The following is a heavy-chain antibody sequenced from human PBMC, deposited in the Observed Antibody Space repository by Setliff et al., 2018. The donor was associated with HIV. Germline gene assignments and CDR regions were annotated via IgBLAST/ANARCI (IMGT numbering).Heavy chain of an antibody. Sequence: SETLSLTCTVSGGSISNFYWSWIRQPPGKGLEWIGYIYYSGSTNYNPSLKSRVTISVDTSKNQFSLKLTSVTAADTAVYYCARDLPELTGRSFDPWGQGIQVTVSS. V-gene: IGHV4-59*12. CDR1: GGSISNFY. J-gene: IGHJ5*02. CDR2: IYYSGST. D-gene: IGHD7-27*01. CDR3: ARDLPELTGRSFDP.